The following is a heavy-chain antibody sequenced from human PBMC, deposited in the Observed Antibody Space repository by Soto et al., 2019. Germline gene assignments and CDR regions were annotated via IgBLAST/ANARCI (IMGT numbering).Heavy chain of an antibody. CDR2: IYYSGST. Sequence: QVQLQESGPGLVKPSQTLSLTCTVSGGSISSGDYYWSWIRQPPGKGLEWIGYIYYSGSTYYNPSLKGRVTISVDTSKNQFSLKLSSVTAADTAVYYCARVGRSSWYTYWYFDLWGRGTLVTVSS. J-gene: IGHJ2*01. CDR1: GGSISSGDYY. D-gene: IGHD6-13*01. CDR3: ARVGRSSWYTYWYFDL. V-gene: IGHV4-30-4*01.